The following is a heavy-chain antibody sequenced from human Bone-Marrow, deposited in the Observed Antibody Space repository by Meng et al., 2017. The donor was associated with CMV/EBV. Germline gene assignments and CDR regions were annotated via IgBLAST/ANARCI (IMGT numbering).Heavy chain of an antibody. J-gene: IGHJ6*02. V-gene: IGHV5-51*01. D-gene: IGHD2-2*01. CDR1: GYTFTTYW. CDR3: ARSQGLPAAPHYYYYYYGMDV. Sequence: GGSLRLSCQASGYTFTTYWIGWVRQMPGKGLEWMGIIYPGDSDTRYSPSFQGQVTISADKSISTAYLQWSSLKASDSAMYYCARSQGLPAAPHYYYYYYGMDVWGQGTTVTVSS. CDR2: IYPGDSDT.